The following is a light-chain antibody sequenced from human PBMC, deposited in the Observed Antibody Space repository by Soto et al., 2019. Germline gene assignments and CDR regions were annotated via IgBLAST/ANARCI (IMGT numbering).Light chain of an antibody. CDR1: SSNIGAGYD. CDR3: QSHDSSLSGSV. J-gene: IGLJ1*01. CDR2: GNN. V-gene: IGLV1-40*01. Sequence: QSALPQPPSVSGAPGQRVTISCTGSSSNIGAGYDIHWYQQLPGTAPKLLIYGNNNRPSGVPDRFSGSKSGTSASLAITGLQAEDEADYYCQSHDSSLSGSVFGTGTKVTVL.